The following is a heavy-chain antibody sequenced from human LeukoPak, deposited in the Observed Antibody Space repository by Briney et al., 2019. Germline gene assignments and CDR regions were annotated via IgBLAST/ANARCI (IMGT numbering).Heavy chain of an antibody. CDR3: ARDKGSVQVD. V-gene: IGHV4-4*07. J-gene: IGHJ4*02. Sequence: SETLSLTCTVSGGSISSYYWSWIRQPAGQGLEWIGRIYTSGSTNYNPTLKSRVTMSVDTSKNQFSLKLSSVTAADSAVYFCARDKGSVQVDWGQGTLVTVSS. CDR1: GGSISSYY. CDR2: IYTSGST.